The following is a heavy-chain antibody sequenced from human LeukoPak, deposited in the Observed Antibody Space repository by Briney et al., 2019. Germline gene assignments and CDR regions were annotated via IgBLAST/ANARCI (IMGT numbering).Heavy chain of an antibody. Sequence: AGSLRLSCAASGFPFSNYAMHWVRQAPGKGLEYVSAISYNGGSTYYANSVKGRFTISRDNSKNTVYLQMGSLRAEDMAVYYCARAARDGYNYWGQGTLVTVSS. CDR3: ARAARDGYNY. J-gene: IGHJ4*02. V-gene: IGHV3-64*01. CDR2: ISYNGGST. CDR1: GFPFSNYA. D-gene: IGHD5-24*01.